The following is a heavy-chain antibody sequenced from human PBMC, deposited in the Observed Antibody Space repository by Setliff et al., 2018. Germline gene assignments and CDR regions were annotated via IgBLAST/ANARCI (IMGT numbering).Heavy chain of an antibody. J-gene: IGHJ6*03. V-gene: IGHV4-61*09. Sequence: LSLTCSVSGGSISSGGFYWSWIRQSAGRGLEWIGHFHTGGATDYNPSLRSRVTISVDKSNNQFPLKLSSVTAADTAVYFCARISGFLYMDVWGKGTTVTVS. CDR3: ARISGFLYMDV. D-gene: IGHD3-3*01. CDR2: FHTGGAT. CDR1: GGSISSGGFY.